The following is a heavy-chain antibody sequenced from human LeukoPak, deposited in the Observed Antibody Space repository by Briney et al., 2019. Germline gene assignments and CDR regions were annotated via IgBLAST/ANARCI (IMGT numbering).Heavy chain of an antibody. CDR3: TRRRGGWGEGEFDF. V-gene: IGHV4-4*09. Sequence: SETLSLTCTVSGDSISGYYWSWIRQPPRKGLEWVGYIHTSGSTSFNPSLKSRLSFSIDTSKNQVSLRLSSVTATDTAVYYCTRRRGGWGEGEFDFWGQGIPVTVST. D-gene: IGHD3-16*01. CDR1: GDSISGYY. CDR2: IHTSGST. J-gene: IGHJ4*02.